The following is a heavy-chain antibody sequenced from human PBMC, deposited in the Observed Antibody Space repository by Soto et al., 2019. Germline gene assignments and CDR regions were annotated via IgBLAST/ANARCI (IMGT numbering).Heavy chain of an antibody. J-gene: IGHJ3*02. Sequence: PSETLSLTCTVSGGSISSYYWSWIRQPPGKGLEWIGYIYYSGSTNYNPSLKSRVTISVDTSKNQFSLKLSSVTAADTAVYYCARDVRGRYYYDSSGYYFDAFDIWGQGTMVTVPS. CDR3: ARDVRGRYYYDSSGYYFDAFDI. D-gene: IGHD3-22*01. CDR1: GGSISSYY. V-gene: IGHV4-59*01. CDR2: IYYSGST.